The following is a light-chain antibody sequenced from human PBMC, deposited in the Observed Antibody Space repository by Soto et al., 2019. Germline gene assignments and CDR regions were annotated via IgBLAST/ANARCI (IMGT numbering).Light chain of an antibody. J-gene: IGKJ1*01. Sequence: EIVMTQSPATLSVSPGERATLSCRASQSVSSNLAWYQQKPGQAPRPLIYGASTRATGIPARFSGSGSGTDFTLTISSLQSEDFAVYYCQQYNNFPRTFGQGPKVEIK. CDR2: GAS. V-gene: IGKV3-15*01. CDR3: QQYNNFPRT. CDR1: QSVSSN.